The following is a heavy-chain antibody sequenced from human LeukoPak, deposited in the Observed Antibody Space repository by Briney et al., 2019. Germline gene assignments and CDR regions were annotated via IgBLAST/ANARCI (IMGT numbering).Heavy chain of an antibody. CDR2: IIPIFGTP. V-gene: IGHV1-69*05. CDR3: ARVDRYHFYLDV. Sequence: SVKVSCKAPGGTFRTYSVTWVRQAPGQGLEWMGGIIPIFGTPNYVQKFQGRVKVTTDDATGTAYMELSSLMSEDTAIYYCARVDRYHFYLDVWGKGTPVTVSS. J-gene: IGHJ6*03. CDR1: GGTFRTYS.